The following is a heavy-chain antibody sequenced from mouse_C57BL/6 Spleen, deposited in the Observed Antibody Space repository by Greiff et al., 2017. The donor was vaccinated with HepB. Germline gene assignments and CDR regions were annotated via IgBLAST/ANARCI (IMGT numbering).Heavy chain of an antibody. CDR3: ARDTPFAY. J-gene: IGHJ3*01. Sequence: QVQLQQSGAELVMPGASVKLSCKASGYTFTSYWMHWVKQRPGQGLEWIGEIDPSDSYTNYNQKFKGKSTLTVDKSSSTAYMQLSSLTSEDSAVYYCARDTPFAYWGQGTLVTVSA. CDR1: GYTFTSYW. V-gene: IGHV1-69*01. CDR2: IDPSDSYT.